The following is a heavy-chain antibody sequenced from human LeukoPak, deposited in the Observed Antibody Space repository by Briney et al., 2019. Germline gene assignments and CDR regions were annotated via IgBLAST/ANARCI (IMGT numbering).Heavy chain of an antibody. D-gene: IGHD6-13*01. J-gene: IGHJ4*02. CDR3: ARASYSSSWYAVDN. V-gene: IGHV4-59*08. Sequence: SETLSLTCTVSGGSISSYYWSWIRQPPGKGLEWIGYIHNSGSTNYNPSLKSRVTISVDTSRNQFSLKVSSVTAADTAVYYCARASYSSSWYAVDNWGQGTLVTVSS. CDR2: IHNSGST. CDR1: GGSISSYY.